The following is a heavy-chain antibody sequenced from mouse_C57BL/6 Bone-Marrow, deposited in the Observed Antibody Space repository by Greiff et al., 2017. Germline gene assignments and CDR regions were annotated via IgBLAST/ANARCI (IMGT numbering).Heavy chain of an antibody. J-gene: IGHJ1*03. D-gene: IGHD3-3*01. CDR2: IWWDDGK. CDR3: ARREGLGGWYVDV. V-gene: IGHV8-8*01. CDR1: GFSLSTFGMG. Sequence: QVTLKVSGPGILQPSQTLSLTCSFSGFSLSTFGMGVGWIRQPSGKGLEWLAHIWWDDGKYYNTALKSRLTISKDTSKNQVFLKIANVDTADTATDYCARREGLGGWYVDVWGTGTTVTVSS.